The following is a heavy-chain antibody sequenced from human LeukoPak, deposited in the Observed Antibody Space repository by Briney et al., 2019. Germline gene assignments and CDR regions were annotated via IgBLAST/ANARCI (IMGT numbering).Heavy chain of an antibody. CDR2: IIPIFGTA. V-gene: IGHV1-69*05. D-gene: IGHD6-13*01. CDR3: ARSPSWYGYYYYMDV. Sequence: SVKVSCKASGGTFSSYAISWVRQAPGQGLEWMGGIIPIFGTANYAQKFQGRVTITTDESTSTAYMELSSLRSEDTAVYYCARSPSWYGYYYYMDVWGKGTTVTVSS. CDR1: GGTFSSYA. J-gene: IGHJ6*03.